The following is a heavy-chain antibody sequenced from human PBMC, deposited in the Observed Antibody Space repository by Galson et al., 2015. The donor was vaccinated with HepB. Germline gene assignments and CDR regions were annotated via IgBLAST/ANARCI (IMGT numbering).Heavy chain of an antibody. V-gene: IGHV3-11*06. CDR1: GFSFSDYY. J-gene: IGHJ4*02. CDR3: ARDPFVEAAGGDY. D-gene: IGHD6-13*01. CDR2: ISPSSGYT. Sequence: SLRLSCAASGFSFSDYYMNWIRQAPGKGLEWVSYISPSSGYTNYADSVKGRFTISRDNAKNTLYLQMSSLRAEDTAVYYCARDPFVEAAGGDYWGQGTLVTVSS.